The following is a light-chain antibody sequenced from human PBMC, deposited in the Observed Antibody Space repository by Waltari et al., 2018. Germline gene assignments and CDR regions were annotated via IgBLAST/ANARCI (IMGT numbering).Light chain of an antibody. V-gene: IGKV3-11*01. CDR1: QSISSY. CDR3: QQRSSLPIT. Sequence: IVLTQSPATLSLSPGERATLSCRASQSISSYLAWYQQKPGQAPKLLIYDASNRATGIPARFSGSGSWTDFTLTITSLEPEDFAVYYCQQRSSLPITFGQGTRLDIK. CDR2: DAS. J-gene: IGKJ5*01.